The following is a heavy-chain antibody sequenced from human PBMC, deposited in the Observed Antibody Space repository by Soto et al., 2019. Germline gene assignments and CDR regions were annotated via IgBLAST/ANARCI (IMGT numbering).Heavy chain of an antibody. J-gene: IGHJ4*02. CDR1: GGSISSGGYY. CDR3: ARGTSIIVDY. D-gene: IGHD2-15*01. CDR2: IYSSGST. Sequence: PSETLSLTCTVSGGSISSGGYYWSWVRQHPGKGLEWIGYIYSSGSTYYNPSLNSRVTISVDTSKNQFSLKLSSVTAADTAVYYCARGTSIIVDYWGQGALVTVSS. V-gene: IGHV4-31*03.